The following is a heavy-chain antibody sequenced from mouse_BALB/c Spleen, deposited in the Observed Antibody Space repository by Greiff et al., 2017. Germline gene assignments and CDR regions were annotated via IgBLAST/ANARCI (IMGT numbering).Heavy chain of an antibody. V-gene: IGHV5-9*03. CDR2: ISSGGGNT. J-gene: IGHJ1*01. CDR3: ARFPIYYDYWYFDV. D-gene: IGHD2-4*01. CDR1: GFTFSSYT. Sequence: EVKLVESGGGLVKPGGSLKLSCAASGFTFSSYTMSWVRQTPEKRLEWVATISSGGGNTYYPDSVKGRFTISRDNAKNNLYLQMSSLRSEDTALYYCARFPIYYDYWYFDVWGAGTTVTVSS.